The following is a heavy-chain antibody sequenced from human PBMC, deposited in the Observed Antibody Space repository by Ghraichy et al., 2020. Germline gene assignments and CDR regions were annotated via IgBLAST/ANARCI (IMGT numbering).Heavy chain of an antibody. D-gene: IGHD4-23*01. CDR2: ISYDGSNK. CDR1: GFTFSSYA. CDR3: AKTYGGNSENYFDY. J-gene: IGHJ4*02. Sequence: LSLTCAASGFTFSSYAMHWVRQAPGKGLEWVAVISYDGSNKYYADSVKGRFTISRDNSKNTLYLQMNSLRAEDTAVYYCAKTYGGNSENYFDYWGQGTLVTVSS. V-gene: IGHV3-30*04.